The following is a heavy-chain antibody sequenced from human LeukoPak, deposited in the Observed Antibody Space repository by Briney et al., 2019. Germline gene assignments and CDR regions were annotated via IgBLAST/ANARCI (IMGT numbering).Heavy chain of an antibody. CDR3: ARDGTGSSTSY. CDR1: GFTFDDYG. CDR2: INWNGGST. V-gene: IGHV3-20*04. D-gene: IGHD6-6*01. J-gene: IGHJ4*02. Sequence: GGSLRLSCAASGFTFDDYGMSWVRQAPGKGLEWVSGINWNGGSTGYADSVKGRFTISRDNAKNSLHLHMNSLRAEDTALYYCARDGTGSSTSYWGQGTLVTVSS.